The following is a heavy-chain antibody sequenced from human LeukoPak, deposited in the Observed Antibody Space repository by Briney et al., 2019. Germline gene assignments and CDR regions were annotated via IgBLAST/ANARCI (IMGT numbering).Heavy chain of an antibody. J-gene: IGHJ5*02. V-gene: IGHV4-4*07. CDR1: GGSISSYY. D-gene: IGHD2-2*01. CDR2: IYTSGST. CDR3: ARSPSSTSCYYNCWFDP. Sequence: SETLSLTCTVSGGSISSYYWSWIRQPAGKGLEWIGRIYTSGSTNYNPSLKSRVTMSVDTSENQFSLKLSSVTAADTAVYYCARSPSSTSCYYNCWFDPWGQGTLVTVSS.